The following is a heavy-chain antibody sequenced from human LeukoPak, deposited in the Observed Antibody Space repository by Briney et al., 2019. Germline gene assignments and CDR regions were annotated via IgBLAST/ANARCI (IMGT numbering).Heavy chain of an antibody. J-gene: IGHJ3*02. D-gene: IGHD3-22*01. CDR3: ARNRFDHYYDSSGPMDAFDI. Sequence: GGSLRLSCAASGFTFSSYSMNWVRQAPGKGLEWVSSISSSSSYIYYADSVKGRFTISRDNAKNSLYLQMNSLRAEDTAVYYCARNRFDHYYDSSGPMDAFDIWGQGTMVTVSS. CDR1: GFTFSSYS. CDR2: ISSSSSYI. V-gene: IGHV3-21*01.